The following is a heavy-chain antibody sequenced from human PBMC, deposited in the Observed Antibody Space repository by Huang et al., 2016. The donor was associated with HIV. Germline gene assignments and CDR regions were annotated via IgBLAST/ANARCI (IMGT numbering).Heavy chain of an antibody. D-gene: IGHD1-26*01. Sequence: QVQLVESGGGVVQPGRSLRLSCAAFGFTFNKFEVHWVRQAAGKGLEWVGIISNDRRSKYHADSGKGRFTISRDNSKNTVYLQMNSLRVEDTAVYYCAKDGRGSGTYYYYFEYWGQGTLFTVSS. CDR3: AKDGRGSGTYYYYFEY. J-gene: IGHJ4*02. CDR2: ISNDRRSK. CDR1: GFTFNKFE. V-gene: IGHV3-30*18.